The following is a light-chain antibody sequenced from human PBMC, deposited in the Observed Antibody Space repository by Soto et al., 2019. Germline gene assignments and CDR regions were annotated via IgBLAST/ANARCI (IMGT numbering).Light chain of an antibody. CDR2: DVS. V-gene: IGLV2-14*01. CDR3: SSYTSSSTLGYV. J-gene: IGLJ1*01. Sequence: QSALPQPASLSGSPGQSITISCTGTSSDVGGYNYVSWYQQHPGKAPKPMIHDVSNRPSGVSNRFSGSKSGNTASLTISGLQAEDEADYYCSSYTSSSTLGYVFGTGTKVTVL. CDR1: SSDVGGYNY.